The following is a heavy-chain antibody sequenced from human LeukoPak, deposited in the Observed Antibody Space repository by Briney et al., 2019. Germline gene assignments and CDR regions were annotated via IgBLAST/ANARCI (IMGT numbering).Heavy chain of an antibody. V-gene: IGHV4-39*07. D-gene: IGHD3-10*01. CDR3: AREDYYGSGTQRFDP. CDR2: IDYSGST. Sequence: SETLSLTCTVSGGSISSSSYYWGWSRQPPGKGLEWIGSIDYSGSTYYNPSRRSSLTISVNTSKNHFSLKMSSVTAADTAVYYCAREDYYGSGTQRFDPWGQGTLVTVSS. CDR1: GGSISSSSYY. J-gene: IGHJ5*02.